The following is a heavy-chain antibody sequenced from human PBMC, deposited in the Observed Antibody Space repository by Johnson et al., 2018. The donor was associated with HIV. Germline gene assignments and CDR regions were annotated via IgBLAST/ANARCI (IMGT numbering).Heavy chain of an antibody. CDR3: AKGYYDSPFGFDI. CDR2: MSYDGSNK. D-gene: IGHD3-3*01. J-gene: IGHJ3*02. CDR1: GFGFSRYV. Sequence: QVQLVESRGGLIQPGGSLRLSCAASGFGFSRYVMHWVRQAPGKGLEWVADMSYDGSNKYYTDPVKGRFTISRDNSKNALYLQMHNLTTEDTAVYYCAKGYYDSPFGFDIWGQGTMVIVSS. V-gene: IGHV3-30*18.